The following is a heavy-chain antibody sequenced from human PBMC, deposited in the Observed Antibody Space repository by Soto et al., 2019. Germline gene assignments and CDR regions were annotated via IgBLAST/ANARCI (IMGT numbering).Heavy chain of an antibody. J-gene: IGHJ3*02. V-gene: IGHV3-73*01. CDR3: TRRTSDSSGWYSDAFDI. D-gene: IGHD6-19*01. CDR2: IRSKANSYAT. CDR1: GFTFSGSA. Sequence: PGGSLRLSCAASGFTFSGSAMHWVRQASGKGLEWVGRIRSKANSYATAYAASVKGRFTISRDDSKNTAYLQMNSLKTEDTAVYYCTRRTSDSSGWYSDAFDIWGQGTMVTVSS.